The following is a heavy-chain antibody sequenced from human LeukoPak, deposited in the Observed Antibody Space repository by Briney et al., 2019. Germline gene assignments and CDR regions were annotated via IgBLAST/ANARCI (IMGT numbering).Heavy chain of an antibody. CDR3: AKIVTYYYDSSGFGP. CDR1: GFTFSSYA. J-gene: IGHJ5*02. D-gene: IGHD3-22*01. CDR2: ISGSGGST. Sequence: GGSLRLSCAASGFTFSSYAMSWVRQAPGKGLEWVSAISGSGGSTYYADSVKGRFTISRDNSKNTLYLQMNSLRAEDTAVYYCAKIVTYYYDSSGFGPWGQGTLVTVPS. V-gene: IGHV3-23*01.